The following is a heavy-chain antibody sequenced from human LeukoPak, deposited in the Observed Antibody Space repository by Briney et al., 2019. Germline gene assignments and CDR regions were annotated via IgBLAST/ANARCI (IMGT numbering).Heavy chain of an antibody. Sequence: TSETLSLTCTVSGGSISSYYWSWIRQPPGKGLEWIGYIYYSGSTNYNPSLKSRVTISVDTSKNQFSLKLSSVTAADTAVCYCAGTLRYFDWSALGNWFDPWGQGTLVTVSS. CDR1: GGSISSYY. D-gene: IGHD3-9*01. J-gene: IGHJ5*02. CDR2: IYYSGST. CDR3: AGTLRYFDWSALGNWFDP. V-gene: IGHV4-59*01.